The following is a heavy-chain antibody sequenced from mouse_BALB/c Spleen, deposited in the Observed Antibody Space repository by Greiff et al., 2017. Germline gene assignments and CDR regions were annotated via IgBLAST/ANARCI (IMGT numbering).Heavy chain of an antibody. J-gene: IGHJ1*01. V-gene: IGHV5-17*02. CDR2: ISSGSSTI. Sequence: EVQRVESGGGLVQPGGSRKLSCAASGFTFSSFGMHWVRQAPEKGLEWVAYISSGSSTIYYADTVKGRFTISRDNPKNTLFLQMTSLRSEDTAMYYCAREGGGTTAPDVWGAGTTVTVSS. D-gene: IGHD1-2*01. CDR1: GFTFSSFG. CDR3: AREGGGTTAPDV.